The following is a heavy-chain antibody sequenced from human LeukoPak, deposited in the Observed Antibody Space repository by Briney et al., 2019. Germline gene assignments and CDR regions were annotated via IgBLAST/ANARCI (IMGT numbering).Heavy chain of an antibody. CDR3: AKDVDYGDPSPGGY. J-gene: IGHJ4*02. D-gene: IGHD4-17*01. Sequence: GGSLRLSCAASGFTVTVNYMNWVRQAPGKGLEWVSVIYSGGDTDYADSVKGRFTISRDNSKNTLYLQMSSLRAEDTAVYYCAKDVDYGDPSPGGYWGQGTLVTVSS. CDR1: GFTVTVNY. V-gene: IGHV3-53*01. CDR2: IYSGGDT.